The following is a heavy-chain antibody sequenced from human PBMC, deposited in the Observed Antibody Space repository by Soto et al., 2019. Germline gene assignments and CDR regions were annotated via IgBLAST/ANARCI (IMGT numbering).Heavy chain of an antibody. Sequence: SVKVSCKASGYTFTGYYMHWVRQAPGQGLEWMGRIIPILGIANYAQKFQGRVTITADKSTSTAYMELSSLRSEDTAVYYCARGWFGELPNSNAFDIWGQGTMVTVSS. CDR3: ARGWFGELPNSNAFDI. CDR1: GYTFTGYY. J-gene: IGHJ3*02. CDR2: IIPILGIA. V-gene: IGHV1-69*04. D-gene: IGHD3-10*01.